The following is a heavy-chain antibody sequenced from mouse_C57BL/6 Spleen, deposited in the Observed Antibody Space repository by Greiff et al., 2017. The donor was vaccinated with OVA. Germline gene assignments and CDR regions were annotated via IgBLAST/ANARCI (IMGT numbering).Heavy chain of an antibody. J-gene: IGHJ2*01. CDR3: AREKRDYGSGHYFDY. Sequence: VHVKQSGGGLVKPGGSLKLSCAASGFTFSSYAMSWVRQTPEKRLEWVATISDGGSYTYYPDNVKGRFTISRDNAKNNLYLQMSHLKSEDTAMYYCAREKRDYGSGHYFDYWGQGTTLTVSS. D-gene: IGHD1-1*01. CDR1: GFTFSSYA. V-gene: IGHV5-4*01. CDR2: ISDGGSYT.